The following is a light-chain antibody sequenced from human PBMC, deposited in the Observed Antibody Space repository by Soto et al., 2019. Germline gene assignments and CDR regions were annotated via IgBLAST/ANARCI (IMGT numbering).Light chain of an antibody. CDR3: QQRSNWPPLFT. CDR1: QSVSSY. Sequence: EIVVTQSPATLSLSPGERATLSCRASQSVSSYLAWYQQKPGQAPRLLIYDASNRATGIPARFSGSGSGTDFTLTISSLEPEDFAVYYCQQRSNWPPLFTFGAGTKVDLK. V-gene: IGKV3-11*01. CDR2: DAS. J-gene: IGKJ3*01.